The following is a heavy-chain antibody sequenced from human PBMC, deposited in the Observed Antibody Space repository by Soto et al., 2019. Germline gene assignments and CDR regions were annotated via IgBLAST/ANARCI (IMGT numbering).Heavy chain of an antibody. D-gene: IGHD3-10*01. CDR3: ARTITMVRGDHASFDY. Sequence: QVQLQESGPGLVKPSQTLSLTCTVSGGSISSGDYYWSWIRQPPGKGLEWIGYIYYSGSTYYNPSLKSRVTISVDTSKNQFSLKLSSVTAADTAVYYCARTITMVRGDHASFDYWGQGTLVTVSS. V-gene: IGHV4-30-4*01. J-gene: IGHJ4*02. CDR2: IYYSGST. CDR1: GGSISSGDYY.